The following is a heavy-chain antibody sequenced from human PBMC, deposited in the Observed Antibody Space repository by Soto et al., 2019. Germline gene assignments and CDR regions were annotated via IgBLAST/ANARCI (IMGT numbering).Heavy chain of an antibody. CDR3: AHRDVVGGSRGTLDTYSFDY. V-gene: IGHV2-5*02. J-gene: IGHJ4*02. CDR2: IYWDDDK. CDR1: GFSLSTSKVG. Sequence: ITLKESGPTLVKATQTLTLTCTFSGFSLSTSKVGVGWIRQPPGKALEWLALIYWDDDKRYSPSLKSRLTITKDTSKNQVVLTMTNMDPVDTATYYCAHRDVVGGSRGTLDTYSFDYWGQGTLVTVSS. D-gene: IGHD2-15*01.